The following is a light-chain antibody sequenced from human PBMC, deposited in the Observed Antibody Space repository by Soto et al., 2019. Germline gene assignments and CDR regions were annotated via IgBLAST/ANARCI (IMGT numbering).Light chain of an antibody. J-gene: IGKJ5*01. CDR3: QQSYSIPMT. V-gene: IGKV1-39*01. CDR1: PSIGTY. Sequence: DIQMTQSPSSLSASVGDRVTITCRASPSIGTYLNWYQHKLGKAPKLLIYAASSLQGGVPSRFTRSGSGTYFALPTLSCQSQCSTTYFCQQSYSIPMTSGQAKRLEIK. CDR2: AAS.